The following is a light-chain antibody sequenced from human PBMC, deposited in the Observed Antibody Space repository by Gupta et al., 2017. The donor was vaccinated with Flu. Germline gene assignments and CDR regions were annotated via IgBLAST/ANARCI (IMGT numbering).Light chain of an antibody. CDR2: LGS. J-gene: IGKJ2*01. V-gene: IGKV2-28*01. Sequence: DIVLTQSPLSLPVTPGEPASISCRSSQSLLHSNGYNYFNWYLQKPGQSPQLLIYLGSDRASGVPDRFSGSGSGTDFTLKISRVEAEDVGVYYCMQGREPPYNFGQGTKMEIK. CDR1: QSLLHSNGYNY. CDR3: MQGREPPYN.